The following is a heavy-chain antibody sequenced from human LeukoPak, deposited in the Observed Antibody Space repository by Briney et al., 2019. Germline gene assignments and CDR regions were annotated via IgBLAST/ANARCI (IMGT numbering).Heavy chain of an antibody. V-gene: IGHV5-51*01. Sequence: GESLKISCKGSGYSFTNYWIGWVRQMPGKGREWMGIIYPGDSDTSYSPSFQGQVTISADKSISTAYLQWSSLMASDTAIYYCACRSRYSIGWSFDYWGQGTLVTVSS. J-gene: IGHJ4*02. CDR1: GYSFTNYW. CDR2: IYPGDSDT. D-gene: IGHD6-19*01. CDR3: ACRSRYSIGWSFDY.